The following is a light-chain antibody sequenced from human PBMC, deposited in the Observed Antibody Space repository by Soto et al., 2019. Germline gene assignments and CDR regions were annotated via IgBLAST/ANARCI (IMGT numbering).Light chain of an antibody. CDR1: QTILSSSNNKNY. Sequence: DIVMTQSPDSLAVSLGERATINCKSSQTILSSSNNKNYLAWYQQKPGQPPNLLIYWASSRESGVPDRFSGSGSGTDFTLTISSLQAEDVAVYYCQQYYSTPPYTFGQGTKLEIK. CDR3: QQYYSTPPYT. J-gene: IGKJ2*01. CDR2: WAS. V-gene: IGKV4-1*01.